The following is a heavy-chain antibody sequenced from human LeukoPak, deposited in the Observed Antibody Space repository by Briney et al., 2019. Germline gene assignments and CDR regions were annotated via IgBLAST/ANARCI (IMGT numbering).Heavy chain of an antibody. Sequence: GASVKVSCKASGYTFTGYYMHWVRQAPGQGLEWMGWINPNSGGTNYAQKFQGRVTMTRDTSISTAYMELSRLRSDDTAVYYCATATGGYCSGGSCYSRYYYYYMDVWGKGTTVTVSS. CDR1: GYTFTGYY. D-gene: IGHD2-15*01. CDR3: ATATGGYCSGGSCYSRYYYYYMDV. J-gene: IGHJ6*03. CDR2: INPNSGGT. V-gene: IGHV1-2*02.